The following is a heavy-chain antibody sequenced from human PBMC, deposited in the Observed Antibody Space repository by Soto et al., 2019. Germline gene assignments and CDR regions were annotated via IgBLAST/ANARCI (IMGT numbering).Heavy chain of an antibody. CDR2: IYYSGST. CDR3: ARDNILGILYGGMDV. CDR1: GGSISSGDYY. V-gene: IGHV4-30-4*01. J-gene: IGHJ6*02. D-gene: IGHD3-3*01. Sequence: SETLSLTCTVSGGSISSGDYYWSWIRQPPGKGLEWIGYIYYSGSTYYNPSLKSRVTISVDTSKNQFSLKLGSVTAADTAVYYCARDNILGILYGGMDVWGQGTTVTVSS.